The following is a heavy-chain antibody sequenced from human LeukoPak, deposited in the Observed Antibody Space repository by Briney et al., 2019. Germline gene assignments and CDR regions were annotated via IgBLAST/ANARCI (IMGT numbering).Heavy chain of an antibody. CDR2: ISYDGSNK. J-gene: IGHJ3*02. V-gene: IGHV3-30*03. Sequence: GGSLRLSCAASGFTFSSYGMPWVRQAPGKGLEWVAVISYDGSNKYYADSVKGRFTISRDNSKNTLYLQMNSLRAEDTAVYYCARDVGYCSGGSCYSEAFDIWGQGTMVTVSS. D-gene: IGHD2-15*01. CDR1: GFTFSSYG. CDR3: ARDVGYCSGGSCYSEAFDI.